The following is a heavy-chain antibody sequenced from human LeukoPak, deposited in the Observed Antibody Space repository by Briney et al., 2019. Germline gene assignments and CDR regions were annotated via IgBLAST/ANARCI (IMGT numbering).Heavy chain of an antibody. D-gene: IGHD6-19*01. V-gene: IGHV3-30*03. CDR2: ISHEGSYQ. Sequence: GGSLRLSCAASGFTFSSYSMYWVRQAPGKGLEWVAVISHEGSYQNYADSVKGRFTISRDNSKNMAFLQMNSLSAEDTAVYYCARTREQWQVLDYWGQGTLVTVSS. J-gene: IGHJ4*02. CDR3: ARTREQWQVLDY. CDR1: GFTFSSYS.